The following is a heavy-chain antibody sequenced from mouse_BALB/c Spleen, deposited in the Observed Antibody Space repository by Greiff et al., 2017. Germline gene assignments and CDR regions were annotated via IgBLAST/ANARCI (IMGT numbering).Heavy chain of an antibody. CDR1: GYAFSSYW. V-gene: IGHV1-80*01. J-gene: IGHJ4*01. CDR2: IYPGDGDT. Sequence: VQLQQSGAELVRPGSSVKISCKASGYAFSSYWMNWVKQRPGQGLEWIGQIYPGDGDTNYNGKFKGKATLTADKSSSTAYMQLSSLTSEDSAVYFCARGVDGYYLGALDYWGQGTSVTVSS. CDR3: ARGVDGYYLGALDY. D-gene: IGHD2-3*01.